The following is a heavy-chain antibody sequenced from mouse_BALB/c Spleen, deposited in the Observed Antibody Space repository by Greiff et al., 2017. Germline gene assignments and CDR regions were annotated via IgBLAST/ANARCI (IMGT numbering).Heavy chain of an antibody. D-gene: IGHD3-3*01. CDR1: GYTFTDYV. CDR2: IYPGSGST. J-gene: IGHJ2*01. CDR3: GLGYFDY. V-gene: IGHV1-77*01. Sequence: VQLQQSGPELVKPGASVKMSCKASGYTFTDYVISWVKQRTGQGLEWIGEIYPGSGSTYYNEKFKGKATLTADKSSNTAYMQLSSLTSEDSAVYFCGLGYFDYWGQGTTLTVSS.